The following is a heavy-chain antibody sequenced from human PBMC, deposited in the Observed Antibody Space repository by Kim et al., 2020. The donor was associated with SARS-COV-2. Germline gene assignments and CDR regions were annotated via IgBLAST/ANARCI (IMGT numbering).Heavy chain of an antibody. J-gene: IGHJ4*02. CDR3: ARSILYCSDGICYDEGFDY. CDR1: GFTFSTSG. CDR2: IWYDGNNK. V-gene: IGHV3-33*01. Sequence: GGSLRLSCAASGFTFSTSGMHWVRQAPGKGLEWVANIWYDGNNKYYGDSVKGRFTISRDNSKNTLYLQMNSLRAEDTALYYCARSILYCSDGICYDEGFDYWGQGTPVTVSS. D-gene: IGHD2-15*01.